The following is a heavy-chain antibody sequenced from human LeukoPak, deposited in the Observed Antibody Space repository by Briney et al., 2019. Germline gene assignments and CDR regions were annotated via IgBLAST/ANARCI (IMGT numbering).Heavy chain of an antibody. V-gene: IGHV1-2*02. CDR1: GYTFTGYY. D-gene: IGHD6-6*01. J-gene: IGHJ4*02. CDR3: ARDPSYSSSFGAIDY. Sequence: ASVNVSCKACGYTFTGYYMHWVRQAPGQGLEWMGWINPNSGGTNYAQKFQGRVTMTRDTSISTAYMELSRLRSDDTAVYYCARDPSYSSSFGAIDYWGQGTLVTVSS. CDR2: INPNSGGT.